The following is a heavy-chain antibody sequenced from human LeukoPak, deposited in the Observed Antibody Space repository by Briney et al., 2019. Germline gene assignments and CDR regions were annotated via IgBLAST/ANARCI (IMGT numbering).Heavy chain of an antibody. V-gene: IGHV1-69*13. CDR2: IIPMFGTA. D-gene: IGHD1-26*01. CDR3: ARDDVGATRN. CDR1: GGTFNNFA. J-gene: IGHJ4*02. Sequence: VASVKVSCKASGGTFNNFAISWVRQAPGQGLEWMGRIIPMFGTANYAQKLQGRVTITADESTSTAYMELSSLRSEDTAVYYCARDDVGATRNWGQGTLVTVSS.